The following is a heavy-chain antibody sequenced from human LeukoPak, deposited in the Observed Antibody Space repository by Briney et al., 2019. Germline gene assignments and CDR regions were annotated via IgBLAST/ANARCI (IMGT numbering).Heavy chain of an antibody. D-gene: IGHD4-17*01. CDR1: GFMFSSHA. V-gene: IGHV3-23*01. Sequence: PGGSLRLSCEASGFMFSSHAMNWVRQAPGKGLEWVSVISGSGGITYYADSVKGRFTISRDNSKNTLYLQMNSLRAEDTAVYYCAKDDGATVTTKFDYWGQGTLVTVSS. CDR2: ISGSGGIT. CDR3: AKDDGATVTTKFDY. J-gene: IGHJ4*02.